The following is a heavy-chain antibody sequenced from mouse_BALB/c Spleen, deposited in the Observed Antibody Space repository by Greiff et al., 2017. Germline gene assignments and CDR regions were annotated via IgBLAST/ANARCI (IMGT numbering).Heavy chain of an antibody. Sequence: VKLQESGAELVRPGSSVKISCKASGYAFSSYWMNWVKQRPGQGLEWIGQIYPGDGDTNYNGKFKGKATLTADKSSSTAYMQLSSLTSEDSAVYFCARRDGNYEVFDYWGQGTTLTVSS. CDR1: GYAFSSYW. D-gene: IGHD2-1*01. V-gene: IGHV1-80*01. J-gene: IGHJ2*01. CDR2: IYPGDGDT. CDR3: ARRDGNYEVFDY.